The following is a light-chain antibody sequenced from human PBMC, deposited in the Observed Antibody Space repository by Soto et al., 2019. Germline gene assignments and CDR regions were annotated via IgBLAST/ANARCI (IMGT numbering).Light chain of an antibody. V-gene: IGKV3-20*01. J-gene: IGKJ1*01. CDR2: GAS. Sequence: IVLTQSPGPLSLSPGERATLSCRTSQSVSSSYLAWYQQKPGQAPRLIIYGASSRATGIPGRFSGSGSGTDCTLTISRLEPEDVAVYYCQQYGSSPQTLGQGTKVDIK. CDR3: QQYGSSPQT. CDR1: QSVSSSY.